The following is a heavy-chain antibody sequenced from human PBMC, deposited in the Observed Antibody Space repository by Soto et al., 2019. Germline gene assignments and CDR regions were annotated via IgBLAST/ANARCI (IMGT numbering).Heavy chain of an antibody. D-gene: IGHD4-17*01. CDR3: AKNSENYGDSRYDS. J-gene: IGHJ4*02. CDR2: IRGSGGNT. V-gene: IGHV3-23*01. CDR1: GFTFNSYA. Sequence: EVQLLESGGGLVQPGGSLRLSCAASGFTFNSYAMSWVRQAPGKGLEWVSSIRGSGGNTYYADSMKGRFTISRDNSKNTLYLQMNSLRAEDTAVYYCAKNSENYGDSRYDSWGQGTLVTVSS.